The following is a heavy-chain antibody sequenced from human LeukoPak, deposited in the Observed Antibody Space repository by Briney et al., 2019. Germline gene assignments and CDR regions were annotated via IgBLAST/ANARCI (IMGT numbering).Heavy chain of an antibody. Sequence: GSLRLSCAASGFTFSSYEMNWVRPAPGKGLEWVSYISSSSSSIYYADSVKGRFTISRDNAKNSLYLQMNSLRAEDTAVYYCARVWLTDPKGYWGQGTLVTVSS. CDR3: ARVWLTDPKGY. V-gene: IGHV3-48*01. D-gene: IGHD3-16*01. CDR1: GFTFSSYE. CDR2: ISSSSSSI. J-gene: IGHJ4*02.